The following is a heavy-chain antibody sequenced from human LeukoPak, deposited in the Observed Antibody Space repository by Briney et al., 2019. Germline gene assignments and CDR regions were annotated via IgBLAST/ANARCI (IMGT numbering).Heavy chain of an antibody. CDR2: IYYSGST. D-gene: IGHD1-1*01. CDR3: ARVRWNDALDI. V-gene: IGHV4-39*07. J-gene: IGHJ3*02. Sequence: SETLSLTCTVSGGSISSSSYYWGWIRQPPGKGLEWIGSIYYSGSTYYNPSLKSRVTISVDTSKNQFSLKLSSVTAADTAVYYCARVRWNDALDIWGQGTMVTVSS. CDR1: GGSISSSSYY.